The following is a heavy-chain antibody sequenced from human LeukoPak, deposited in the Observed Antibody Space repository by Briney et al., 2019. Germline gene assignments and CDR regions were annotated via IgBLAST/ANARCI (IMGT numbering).Heavy chain of an antibody. J-gene: IGHJ5*02. D-gene: IGHD1-26*01. CDR3: ARDLVGVTGRSFDP. CDR2: INHSGST. V-gene: IGHV4-34*01. CDR1: GGSFSGYY. Sequence: SETLSLTCAVYGGSFSGYYWSWIRQPPGKGLEWIGEINHSGSTNYNPSLKSRVTISVDTSKNQFSLKLSSVTAADTAVYYCARDLVGVTGRSFDPWGQGTLVTVSS.